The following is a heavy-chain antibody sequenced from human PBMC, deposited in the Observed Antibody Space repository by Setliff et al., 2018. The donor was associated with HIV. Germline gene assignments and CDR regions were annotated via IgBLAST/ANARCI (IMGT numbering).Heavy chain of an antibody. CDR3: ARDFTYDNSGSLTGYGMDV. CDR1: GDSILGSNYY. CDR2: VYYSTNT. Sequence: TSETLSLTCTVSGDSILGSNYYWGWIRQAPGKSLEWIGSVYYSTNTYYNPSLRGRVTISVDTSNNHFSLAVRSVTAADTAVYYCARDFTYDNSGSLTGYGMDVWGQGTAVTVS. V-gene: IGHV4-39*07. J-gene: IGHJ6*02. D-gene: IGHD3-22*01.